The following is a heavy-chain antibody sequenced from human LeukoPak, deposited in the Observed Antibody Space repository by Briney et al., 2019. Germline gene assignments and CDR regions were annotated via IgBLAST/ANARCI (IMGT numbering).Heavy chain of an antibody. CDR3: ARVAAADSFDY. V-gene: IGHV3-7*01. CDR2: IKQDGSEK. J-gene: IGHJ4*02. Sequence: GGSLRLSCAASGFTFSSYWMSWVRQAPGKGLEWVANIKQDGSEKYYVDSVKARFPISRDNAKNSLYLQMNSLRAEDTAVYYCARVAAADSFDYWGQGTLVTVSP. CDR1: GFTFSSYW. D-gene: IGHD6-13*01.